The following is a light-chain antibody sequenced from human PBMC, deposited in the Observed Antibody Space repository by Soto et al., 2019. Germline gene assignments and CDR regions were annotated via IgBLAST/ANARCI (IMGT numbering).Light chain of an antibody. V-gene: IGKV1-39*01. CDR1: QSISSY. J-gene: IGKJ5*01. Sequence: DIQMTQSPASLSASVGDRVTITCQASQSISSYLNWFQQKPGKAPKLLIYAASSLPRGVPSRFSGSGSGTDFTLTISSLQPEDFATYYCQQTYSTPITFGQGTRLEIK. CDR3: QQTYSTPIT. CDR2: AAS.